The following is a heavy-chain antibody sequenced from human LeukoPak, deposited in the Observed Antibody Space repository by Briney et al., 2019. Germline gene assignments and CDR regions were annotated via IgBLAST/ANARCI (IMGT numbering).Heavy chain of an antibody. J-gene: IGHJ4*02. V-gene: IGHV3-33*08. D-gene: IGHD4-11*01. CDR2: IWYDERIQ. CDR3: ARVADYSNSAHADY. CDR1: GFTFSRYW. Sequence: PGGSLRLSCAASGFTFSRYWMHWVRQAPGMGLEWVAGIWYDERIQNYADSVKGRFTISGDNSKNTLYLQMISLRAEDTAVYYCARVADYSNSAHADYWGQGTLVSVSS.